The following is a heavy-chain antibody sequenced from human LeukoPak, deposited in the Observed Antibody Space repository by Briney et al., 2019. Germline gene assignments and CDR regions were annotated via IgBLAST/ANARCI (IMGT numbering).Heavy chain of an antibody. D-gene: IGHD6-19*01. CDR1: GGTFSSYA. J-gene: IGHJ4*02. Sequence: GASVKVSCKASGGTFSSYAISWVRQAPGQGLEWMGGIIPIFGTANYAQKLQGRVTMTTDTSTSTAYMELRSLRSDDTAVYYCARGSSPNAPIDCWGQGTLVTVSS. V-gene: IGHV1-69*05. CDR3: ARGSSPNAPIDC. CDR2: IIPIFGTA.